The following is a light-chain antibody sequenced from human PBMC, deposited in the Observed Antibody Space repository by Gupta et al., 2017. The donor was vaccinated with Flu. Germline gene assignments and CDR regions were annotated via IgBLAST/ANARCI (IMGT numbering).Light chain of an antibody. V-gene: IGKV1-9*01. CDR1: QGISSY. CDR3: QQLNSRT. CDR2: AAS. J-gene: IGKJ1*01. Sequence: DIQLTQSPSFLSASVGDRVTITCRASQGISSYLAWYQQKPGKAPKLLIYAASTLQSGVPSRFSGSGSGTEFTLTSSRRQTEDFATYYCQQLNSRTFGQGTKVEIK.